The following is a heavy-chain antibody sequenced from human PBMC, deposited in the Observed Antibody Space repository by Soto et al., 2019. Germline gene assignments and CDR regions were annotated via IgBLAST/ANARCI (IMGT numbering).Heavy chain of an antibody. CDR1: GYTFTSYY. CDR2: INPSGGST. Sequence: QVQLVQSGAEVKKPGASVTVSCKASGYTFTSYYIHWVRQAPGQGLEWMGIINPSGGSTSYAQKFQGRITMTRDTSTSKGYMEVSGLRSEDTAVYYCARDQEPSTLYYDYYYMDVWGKGTTVTVSS. J-gene: IGHJ6*03. CDR3: ARDQEPSTLYYDYYYMDV. V-gene: IGHV1-46*03.